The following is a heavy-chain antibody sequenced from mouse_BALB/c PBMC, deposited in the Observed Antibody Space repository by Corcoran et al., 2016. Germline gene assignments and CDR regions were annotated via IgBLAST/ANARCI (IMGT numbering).Heavy chain of an antibody. D-gene: IGHD2-3*01. J-gene: IGHJ4*01. CDR2: TNTNTGEP. Sequence: QIQLVQSGPEPKKTLETLTSSRQASRNAFAKHGLNRVKQTPGTESKAMGWTNTNTGEPTYADDFKVRFAFSLETSASTAYLQINNLKFEDTATYFCTDGSYYYVLDFLGQGTSVTVS. V-gene: IGHV9-3-1*01. CDR1: RNAFAKHG. CDR3: TDGSYYYVLDF.